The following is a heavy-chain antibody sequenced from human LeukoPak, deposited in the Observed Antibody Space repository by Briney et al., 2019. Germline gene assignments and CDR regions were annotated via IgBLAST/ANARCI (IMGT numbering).Heavy chain of an antibody. J-gene: IGHJ5*02. CDR2: INHSGST. CDR1: GGSFSGYY. V-gene: IGHV4-34*01. Sequence: SETLSRTCAVYGGSFSGYYWSWIRQPPGKGLEWIGEINHSGSTNYNPSLKSRVTISVDTSKNQFSLKLSSVTAADTAVYYCARGGRYDYVWGSYRAVWFDPWGQGTLVTVSS. D-gene: IGHD3-16*02. CDR3: ARGGRYDYVWGSYRAVWFDP.